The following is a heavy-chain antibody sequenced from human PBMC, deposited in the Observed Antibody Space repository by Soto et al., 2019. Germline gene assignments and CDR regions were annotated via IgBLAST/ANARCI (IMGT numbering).Heavy chain of an antibody. CDR2: INGRGKT. J-gene: IGHJ5*02. CDR3: ATGIGISPRGWFAA. V-gene: IGHV4-34*01. CDR1: GGSFSGYY. D-gene: IGHD3-16*01. Sequence: QVQLQQWGAGLLKSSETLSLTCSIHGGSFSGYYWNWIRQSPGKGLEWIGDINGRGKTNYNPSLKSRFSIAVDTASNHCSLTLSSVTAAYPGHYYCATGIGISPRGWFAAWDQGTRVTVSS.